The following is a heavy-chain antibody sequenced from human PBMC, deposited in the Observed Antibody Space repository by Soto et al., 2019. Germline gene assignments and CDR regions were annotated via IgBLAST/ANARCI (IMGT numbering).Heavy chain of an antibody. Sequence: QVQLVQSGPEVKKPGASVKVSCKASGYTFNTYGFTWVRQAPGQGLEWIGWIGAHNGDTNYVQNFRGRVTMTVYTSTTTSYMELRSLTSDDTAVYFCARDWRGAEGFDPWGQGTLVTVSS. CDR1: GYTFNTYG. J-gene: IGHJ5*02. D-gene: IGHD3-3*01. CDR2: IGAHNGDT. V-gene: IGHV1-18*01. CDR3: ARDWRGAEGFDP.